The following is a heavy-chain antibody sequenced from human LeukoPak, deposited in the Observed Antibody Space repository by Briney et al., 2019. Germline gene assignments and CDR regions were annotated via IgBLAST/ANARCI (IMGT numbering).Heavy chain of an antibody. CDR3: ARGGNSGSYYFDY. J-gene: IGHJ4*02. CDR1: GYTFTGYY. Sequence: GASVKVSCKASGYTFTGYYMHWVRQAPGQGLEWMGWINPNSGGANYAQKFQGWVTMTRDTSISTAYMELSRLRSDDTAVYYCARGGNSGSYYFDYWGQGTLVTVSS. D-gene: IGHD1-26*01. CDR2: INPNSGGA. V-gene: IGHV1-2*04.